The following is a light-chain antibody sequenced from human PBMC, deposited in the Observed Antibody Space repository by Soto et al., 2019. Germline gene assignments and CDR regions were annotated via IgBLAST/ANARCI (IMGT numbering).Light chain of an antibody. V-gene: IGKV1-5*03. CDR2: KAS. CDR3: QQCNNYPWT. Sequence: DIQMTQSPSTLFASVGDRVTITCRASQSIGSWLAWYQQKPGKAPKLPIYKASSLESGVQSRFSGSGSGTEFTLTISSLQPDDFATYYCQQCNNYPWTFGQGTKVEIK. CDR1: QSIGSW. J-gene: IGKJ1*01.